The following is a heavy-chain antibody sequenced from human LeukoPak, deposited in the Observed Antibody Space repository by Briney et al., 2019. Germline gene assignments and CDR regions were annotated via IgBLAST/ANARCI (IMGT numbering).Heavy chain of an antibody. CDR2: INPNSGGT. V-gene: IGHV1-2*02. D-gene: IGHD1-1*01. Sequence: ASVKVSCKASGGTFSSYAISWVRQAPGQGLEWMGWINPNSGGTNYAQKFQGRVTMTRDTSISTAYMELSRLRSDDTAVYYCARGRPYYFDYWGQGTLVTVSS. J-gene: IGHJ4*02. CDR3: ARGRPYYFDY. CDR1: GGTFSSYA.